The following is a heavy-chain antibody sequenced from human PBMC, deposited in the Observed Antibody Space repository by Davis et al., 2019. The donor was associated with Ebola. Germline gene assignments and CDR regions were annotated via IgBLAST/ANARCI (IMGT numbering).Heavy chain of an antibody. CDR3: ARSGPWGYDSHAFDI. CDR2: IYYSGST. D-gene: IGHD3-22*01. CDR1: GGSISSGGYY. Sequence: PSETLSLTCTVSGGSISSGGYYWSWIRQHPGKGLEWIGYIYYSGSTYYNPSLKSRVTISVDTSKNQFSLKLSSVTAADTAVYYCARSGPWGYDSHAFDIWGQGTMVTVSS. J-gene: IGHJ3*02. V-gene: IGHV4-31*03.